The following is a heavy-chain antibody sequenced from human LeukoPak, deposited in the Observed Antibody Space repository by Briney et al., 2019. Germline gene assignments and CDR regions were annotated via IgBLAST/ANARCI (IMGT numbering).Heavy chain of an antibody. Sequence: GYLRLSGAASGFTFTYAWMSCVRQAPGKGLEWVGRIKSETDGGTTAYGSPVKGRFTISRDDSKKTLFLQINTLKTEDTAIYYCTSSGSHIDYWGQGTLASVSS. V-gene: IGHV3-15*01. CDR3: TSSGSHIDY. CDR1: GFTFTYAW. CDR2: IKSETDGGTT. D-gene: IGHD1-26*01. J-gene: IGHJ4*02.